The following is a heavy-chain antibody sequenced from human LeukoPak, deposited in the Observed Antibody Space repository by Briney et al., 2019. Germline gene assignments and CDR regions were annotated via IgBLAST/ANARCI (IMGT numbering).Heavy chain of an antibody. CDR2: ISAYNGNT. Sequence: GASVKVSCKASGGTFSSYAISWVRQAPGQGLEWMGWISAYNGNTNYAQKLQGRVTMTTDTSTSTAYMELRSLRSDDTAVYYCALLRAHQTPWGQGTMVTVSS. CDR3: ALLRAHQTP. J-gene: IGHJ3*01. D-gene: IGHD1-26*01. CDR1: GGTFSSYA. V-gene: IGHV1-18*01.